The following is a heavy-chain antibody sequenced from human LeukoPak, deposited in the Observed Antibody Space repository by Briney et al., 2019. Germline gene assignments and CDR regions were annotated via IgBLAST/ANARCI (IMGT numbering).Heavy chain of an antibody. CDR1: TYSISSDYH. J-gene: IGHJ4*02. CDR2: IYRSGRT. V-gene: IGHV4-38-2*01. Sequence: PSETLSLICAVSTYSISSDYHWAWIRQSPGKGLEWIGSIYRSGRTYYNPAHKTRLIISVDTSKNQFSLRLYSVTASDTAVYFCARHVSGNLWYFDDWGQGTLVIVSS. CDR3: ARHVSGNLWYFDD. D-gene: IGHD1-26*01.